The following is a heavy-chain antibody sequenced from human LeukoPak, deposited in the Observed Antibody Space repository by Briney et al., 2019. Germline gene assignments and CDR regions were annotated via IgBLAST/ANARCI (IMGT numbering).Heavy chain of an antibody. CDR1: GYTFTSCD. D-gene: IGHD6-19*01. CDR3: TRGSSGRRDN. V-gene: IGHV1-8*01. J-gene: IGHJ4*02. CDR2: MNTNSGNT. Sequence: ASVKVSCKASGYTFTSCDINWVRQATGQGLEWMGWMNTNSGNTGYGQSFQGRITMTRDISIGTAYMELSNLTSEDTAIYYCTRGSSGRRDNWGQGTLVTVSA.